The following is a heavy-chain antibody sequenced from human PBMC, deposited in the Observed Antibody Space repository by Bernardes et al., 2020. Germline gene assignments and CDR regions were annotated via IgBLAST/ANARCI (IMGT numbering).Heavy chain of an antibody. J-gene: IGHJ4*02. Sequence: GGSLRLSCAASGFTFSDYYMSWIRLAPGKGLEWVSDMSGGAGTIYYAAPVKGRFIISRDNARNSLSLQMNCLRAEDTAVYYCARSVRDFGGRGYYNYLDDWGQGTLVSVSS. D-gene: IGHD3-3*01. CDR1: GFTFSDYY. V-gene: IGHV3-11*01. CDR3: ARSVRDFGGRGYYNYLDD. CDR2: MSGGAGTI.